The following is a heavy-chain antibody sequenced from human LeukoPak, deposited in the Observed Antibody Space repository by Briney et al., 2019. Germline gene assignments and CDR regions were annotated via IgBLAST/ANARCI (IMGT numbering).Heavy chain of an antibody. J-gene: IGHJ3*02. CDR3: ARALSPLGYCSSTSCDAFDI. CDR2: ISSSGSTI. D-gene: IGHD2-2*01. Sequence: PGGSLRLSCAASGFTFSDYYMSWIRQAPRKGLEWVSYISSSGSTIYYADSVKGRFTISRDNAKNSLYLQMNSLRAEDTAVYYCARALSPLGYCSSTSCDAFDIWGQGTMVTVSS. CDR1: GFTFSDYY. V-gene: IGHV3-11*01.